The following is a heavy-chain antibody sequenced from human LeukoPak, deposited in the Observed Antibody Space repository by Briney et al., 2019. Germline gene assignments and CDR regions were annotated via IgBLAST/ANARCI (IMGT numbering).Heavy chain of an antibody. CDR3: ARVVGATASAVDY. Sequence: PGGSLRLSCAASGFTVSSYSMNWVRQAPGKGLEWVSSISSSSSYIYYADSVKGRFTISRDNAKNSLYLQMNSLRAEDTAVYYCARVVGATASAVDYWGQGTLVTVSS. V-gene: IGHV3-21*01. CDR2: ISSSSSYI. J-gene: IGHJ4*02. CDR1: GFTVSSYS. D-gene: IGHD1-26*01.